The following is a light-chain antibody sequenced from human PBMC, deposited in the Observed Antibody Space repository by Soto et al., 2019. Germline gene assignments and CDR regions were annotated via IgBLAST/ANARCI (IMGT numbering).Light chain of an antibody. J-gene: IGKJ5*01. CDR2: DAS. Sequence: EVVLTQSPATLSLSPGERATLSCRASHSIVTSLAWYRPTPGQAPRLVIFDASNRANGVPARFGGSGSGTDFTLTINSLEPEDFAVYYCQQRNVWPPIPFGQGTRLEIK. CDR3: QQRNVWPPIP. V-gene: IGKV3-11*01. CDR1: HSIVTS.